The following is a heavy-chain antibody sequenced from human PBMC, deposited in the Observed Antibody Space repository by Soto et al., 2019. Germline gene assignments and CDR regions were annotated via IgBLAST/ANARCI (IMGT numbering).Heavy chain of an antibody. Sequence: ASVKVSCKASGYTFTSYGMSGVRQAPGQGLEWMGWISAYNGNTNYAQKLQGRVTMTTDTSTSTAYMELRSLRSDDTAVYYCARRDIVATIEPYYYYGMDVWGQGTTVTVSS. CDR3: ARRDIVATIEPYYYYGMDV. CDR2: ISAYNGNT. CDR1: GYTFTSYG. V-gene: IGHV1-18*01. J-gene: IGHJ6*02. D-gene: IGHD5-12*01.